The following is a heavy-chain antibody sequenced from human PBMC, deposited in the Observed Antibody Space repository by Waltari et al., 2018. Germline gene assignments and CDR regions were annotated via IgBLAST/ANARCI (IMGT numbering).Heavy chain of an antibody. CDR2: NNHSGST. V-gene: IGHV4-34*01. D-gene: IGHD3-16*01. Sequence: QVQLQQWGAGLLKPSETLSLTCAVYGGSFSGYYWRWIRQPPGKGLEWIGENNHSGSTNYNPSLKSRVTISVDTSKNQFSLKLSSVTAADTAVYYCARGPQRGARWFDPWGQGTLVTVSS. J-gene: IGHJ5*02. CDR1: GGSFSGYY. CDR3: ARGPQRGARWFDP.